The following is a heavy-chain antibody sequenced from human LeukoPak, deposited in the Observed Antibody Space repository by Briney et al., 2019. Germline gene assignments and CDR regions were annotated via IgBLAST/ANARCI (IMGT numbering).Heavy chain of an antibody. CDR2: ISGSGGST. D-gene: IGHD5-18*01. V-gene: IGHV3-23*01. Sequence: GGSLRLSCAASGFTFSSYGMHWVRQAPGKGLEWVSAISGSGGSTYYADSVKGRFTISRDNSKNTLYLQMNSLRAEDTAVYYCAKDRYSYGYGPIDYWGQGTLVTVSS. CDR1: GFTFSSYG. CDR3: AKDRYSYGYGPIDY. J-gene: IGHJ4*02.